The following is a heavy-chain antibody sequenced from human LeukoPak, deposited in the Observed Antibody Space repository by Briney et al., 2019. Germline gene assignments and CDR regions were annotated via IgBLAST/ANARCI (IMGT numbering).Heavy chain of an antibody. CDR3: ASMGGYDTQFDY. CDR2: IYSGGST. D-gene: IGHD5-12*01. J-gene: IGHJ4*02. V-gene: IGHV3-53*01. CDR1: GFSFSSSS. Sequence: GGSLRLSCAASGFSFSSSSMSWVRQAPGKGLEWVSVIYSGGSTYYADSVKGRFTISRDNSKNTLYLQMNSLRAEDTAVYYCASMGGYDTQFDYWGQGTLVTVSS.